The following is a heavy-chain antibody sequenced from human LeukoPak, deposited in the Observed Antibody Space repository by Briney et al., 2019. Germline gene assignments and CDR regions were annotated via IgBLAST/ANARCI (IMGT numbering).Heavy chain of an antibody. J-gene: IGHJ4*02. CDR3: TTDPGEGLRYFDWLLYLDY. D-gene: IGHD3-9*01. CDR2: IKSKTDGGTT. Sequence: RGGSLRLSCAASGFTFSNAWMSWVRQAPGKGLEWVGRIKSKTDGGTTDYAAPVKGRFTISRDDSKNTLYLQMNSLKTEDTAVYYCTTDPGEGLRYFDWLLYLDYWGQGTLVTVSS. V-gene: IGHV3-15*01. CDR1: GFTFSNAW.